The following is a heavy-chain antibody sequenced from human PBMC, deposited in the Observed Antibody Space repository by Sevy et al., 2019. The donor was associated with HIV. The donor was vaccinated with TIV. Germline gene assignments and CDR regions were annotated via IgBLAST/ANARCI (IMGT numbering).Heavy chain of an antibody. Sequence: GGSLRLSCAASGFTFNTHVMNWVRQAPGKGLEWVSSISGFGNTYYADSVRGRLTISRDNAKNTLYLQMNSLRADDTAVYYCAKVLNPALESMMEGTVRSLKGFDVWGQGTMVTVSS. CDR2: ISGFGNT. J-gene: IGHJ3*01. CDR1: GFTFNTHV. CDR3: AKVLNPALESMMEGTVRSLKGFDV. V-gene: IGHV3-23*01. D-gene: IGHD3-22*01.